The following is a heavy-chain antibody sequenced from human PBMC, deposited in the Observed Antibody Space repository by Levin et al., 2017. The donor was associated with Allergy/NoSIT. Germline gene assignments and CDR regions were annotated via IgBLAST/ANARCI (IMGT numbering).Heavy chain of an antibody. J-gene: IGHJ3*02. Sequence: QTGGSLRLSCVASGFSFSTYGMTWVRQAPGKGLEWVSAITGLGGDTYYAASVKGRFTISRDNSKNTLFLQMNSLRAEDSAVYYCAKFGAFDIWGQGTVVNVSS. CDR2: ITGLGGDT. D-gene: IGHD3-16*01. CDR1: GFSFSTYG. CDR3: AKFGAFDI. V-gene: IGHV3-23*01.